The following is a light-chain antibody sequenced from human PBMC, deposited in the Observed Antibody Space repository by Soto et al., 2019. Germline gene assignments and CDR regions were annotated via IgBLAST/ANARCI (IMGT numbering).Light chain of an antibody. CDR2: GAS. V-gene: IGKV3-20*01. Sequence: EIVLTQSPGTLSLSPGDRATLSCRASQSVSSSDLAWYQQKPGQAPRLLLYGASTRATGTPDRFSGSGSGTDFTLTISRLEPEDFAVYYCQQYGGSPLYTFGQGTKLEIK. J-gene: IGKJ2*01. CDR1: QSVSSSD. CDR3: QQYGGSPLYT.